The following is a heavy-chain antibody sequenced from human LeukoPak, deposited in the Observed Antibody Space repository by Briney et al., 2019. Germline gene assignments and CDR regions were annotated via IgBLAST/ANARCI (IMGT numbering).Heavy chain of an antibody. Sequence: GGSLRLSCAASGFTFSSYAMSWVRQAPGKGLEWVSAISGSGGSTYFADSLKGRFTISRDNSTNTLYLQLNSLRAEDTAVYYCAKGVRAVAGTSWPNWGQGTLVTVSS. D-gene: IGHD6-19*01. CDR3: AKGVRAVAGTSWPN. J-gene: IGHJ4*02. CDR2: ISGSGGST. V-gene: IGHV3-23*01. CDR1: GFTFSSYA.